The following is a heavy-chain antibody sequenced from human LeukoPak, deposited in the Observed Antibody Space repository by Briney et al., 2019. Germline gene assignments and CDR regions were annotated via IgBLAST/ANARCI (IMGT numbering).Heavy chain of an antibody. V-gene: IGHV3-30*02. J-gene: IGHJ4*02. CDR1: GFTFSSYG. CDR2: IWYDGSNK. Sequence: PGGSLRLSCAASGFTFSSYGMHWVRQAPGKGLEWVAVIWYDGSNKYYADSVKGRFTISRDNSKNTLYLQMHSLRAEDTAAYYCAKGEKNIIAAAASVYWGQGTLVTVSS. D-gene: IGHD6-13*01. CDR3: AKGEKNIIAAAASVY.